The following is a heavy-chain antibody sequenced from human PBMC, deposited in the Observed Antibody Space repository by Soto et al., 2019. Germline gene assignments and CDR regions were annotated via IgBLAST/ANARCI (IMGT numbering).Heavy chain of an antibody. CDR2: IIPMFGTA. CDR3: ARSRANYHDSRGYYYSTFDY. J-gene: IGHJ4*02. CDR1: GGTFSSYG. D-gene: IGHD3-22*01. Sequence: QVQLVQSGAEVKKPGSSVKVSCKTSGGTFSSYGISWVRQAPGQGLEWMGGIIPMFGTANYAQKFQGRVTITADDSTSTAYMELSSLGSEDTAVYYCARSRANYHDSRGYYYSTFDYWGQGTLVTVSS. V-gene: IGHV1-69*12.